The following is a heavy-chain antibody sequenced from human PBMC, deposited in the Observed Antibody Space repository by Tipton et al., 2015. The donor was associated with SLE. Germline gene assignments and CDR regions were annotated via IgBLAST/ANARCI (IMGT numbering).Heavy chain of an antibody. CDR1: GFTFGRSW. CDR3: ARDPGYSSFDY. Sequence: SLRLPCAVSGFTFGRSWMSWVRQVPGKGLEFVGNINQDGSQKNLMDSVKGRFTISRDNAKNSFYLQMNSLRAEDTAVYYCARDPGYSSFDYWGQGTLVTVSS. CDR2: INQDGSQK. V-gene: IGHV3-7*03. D-gene: IGHD5-18*01. J-gene: IGHJ4*02.